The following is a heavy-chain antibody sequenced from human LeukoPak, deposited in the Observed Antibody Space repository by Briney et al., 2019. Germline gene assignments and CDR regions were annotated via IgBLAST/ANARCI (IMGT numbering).Heavy chain of an antibody. CDR3: ARLAGWEMATIKGDAFDI. J-gene: IGHJ3*02. Sequence: SETLSLTCAVYGGSSSGYYWSWIRQPPGKGLEWIGEINHSGCTNYNPSLKSRVTISVDTSKNQFSLKLSSVTAADTAVYYCARLAGWEMATIKGDAFDIWGQGTMVTVSS. D-gene: IGHD5-24*01. V-gene: IGHV4-34*01. CDR1: GGSSSGYY. CDR2: INHSGCT.